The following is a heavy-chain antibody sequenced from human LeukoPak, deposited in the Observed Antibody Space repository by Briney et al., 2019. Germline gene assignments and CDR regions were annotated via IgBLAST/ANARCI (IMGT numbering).Heavy chain of an antibody. D-gene: IGHD3-3*01. CDR1: GYTFTSYG. J-gene: IGHJ4*02. Sequence: ASVKVSCKASGYTFTSYGISWVRQAPGQGLEWMGWISAYNGNTNYAQKLQGRVTMTTDTSTSIAYMELRSLRSDDTAVYYCARVSNTWDFWSGYNDYWGQGTLVTVSS. CDR3: ARVSNTWDFWSGYNDY. CDR2: ISAYNGNT. V-gene: IGHV1-18*01.